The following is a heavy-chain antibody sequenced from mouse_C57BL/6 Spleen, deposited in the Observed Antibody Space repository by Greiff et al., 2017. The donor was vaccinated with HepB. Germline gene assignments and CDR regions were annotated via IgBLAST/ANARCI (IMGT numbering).Heavy chain of an antibody. J-gene: IGHJ4*01. D-gene: IGHD1-1*01. CDR2: ISSGGSYT. CDR1: GFTFSSYG. CDR3: ARLPGSSLYYAMDY. V-gene: IGHV5-6*01. Sequence: EVHLVESGGELVKPGGSLKLSCAASGFTFSSYGMSWVRQTPDKRLEWVATISSGGSYTYYPDSVKGRFTISRDNAKNTLYLQMSSLKSEDTAMYYCARLPGSSLYYAMDYWGQGTSVTVSS.